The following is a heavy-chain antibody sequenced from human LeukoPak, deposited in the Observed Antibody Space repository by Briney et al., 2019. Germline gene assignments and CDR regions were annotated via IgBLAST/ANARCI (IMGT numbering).Heavy chain of an antibody. CDR3: ARDLGGYCSSTSCPGDY. CDR2: IWYDGTNK. D-gene: IGHD2-2*01. V-gene: IGHV3-33*08. CDR1: GGSFSGYY. J-gene: IGHJ4*02. Sequence: LSLTCAVYGGSFSGYYWNWIRQPPGKGLEWVAVIWYDGTNKYYADSVKGRFTISRDNSKNTLYLQMNSLRAEDTAVYYCARDLGGYCSSTSCPGDYWGQGTLVTVSS.